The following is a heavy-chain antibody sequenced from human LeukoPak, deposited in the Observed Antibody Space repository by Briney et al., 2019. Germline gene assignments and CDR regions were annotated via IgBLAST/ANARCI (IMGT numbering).Heavy chain of an antibody. Sequence: SLRLSCAASGFTFDDYAMHWVRQAPGKGLEWVSGISWNSGSIGYADSVKGRFTISRDNAKNSLYLQMNSLRAEDTALYYCAKDSRYSSSCFDYWGQGTLVTVSS. D-gene: IGHD6-13*01. CDR1: GFTFDDYA. J-gene: IGHJ4*02. V-gene: IGHV3-9*01. CDR2: ISWNSGSI. CDR3: AKDSRYSSSCFDY.